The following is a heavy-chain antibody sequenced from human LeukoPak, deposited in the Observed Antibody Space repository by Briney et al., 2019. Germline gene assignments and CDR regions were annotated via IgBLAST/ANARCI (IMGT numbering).Heavy chain of an antibody. J-gene: IGHJ6*04. D-gene: IGHD6-6*01. V-gene: IGHV3-21*01. CDR2: ISRVSAFV. Sequence: AGGSLRLSCAASGFTFSAYDMNWVSQAPGKGLEWGSYISRVSAFVYYADSVKGRFTNSRDNAKNSLYLQMESLRGEDTAVYYCARDDASTARASGMDVWGIGTTVTVSS. CDR3: ARDDASTARASGMDV. CDR1: GFTFSAYD.